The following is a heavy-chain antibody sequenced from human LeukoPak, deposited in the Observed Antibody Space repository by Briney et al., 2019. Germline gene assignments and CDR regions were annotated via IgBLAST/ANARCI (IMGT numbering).Heavy chain of an antibody. D-gene: IGHD4-23*01. J-gene: IGHJ3*02. V-gene: IGHV4-4*07. Sequence: SETLSLTCAVYGGSFSGYYWSWIRQPAGKGLEWIGRIYTSGSTNYNPSLKSRVTMSVDTSKNQFSLKLSSVTAADTAVYYCARDVGATVVTPSDAFDIWGQGTMVTVSS. CDR3: ARDVGATVVTPSDAFDI. CDR2: IYTSGST. CDR1: GGSFSGYY.